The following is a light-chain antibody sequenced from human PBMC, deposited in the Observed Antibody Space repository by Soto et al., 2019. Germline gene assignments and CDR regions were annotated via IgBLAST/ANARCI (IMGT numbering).Light chain of an antibody. J-gene: IGLJ1*01. CDR2: EVT. CDR1: SRNIGKYNL. CDR3: CSYDLITPYV. Sequence: QPALTQPASVSGSPGQSITISCTGTSRNIGKYNLVSWYQQYPGKAPKLVIYEVTERPSGVSNRFSGSKTANTASLTISALQAEDEADYYCCSYDLITPYVFGTGTKVTVL. V-gene: IGLV2-23*02.